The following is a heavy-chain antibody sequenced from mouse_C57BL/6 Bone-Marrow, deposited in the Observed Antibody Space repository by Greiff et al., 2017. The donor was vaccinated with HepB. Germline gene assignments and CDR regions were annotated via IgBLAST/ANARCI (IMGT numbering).Heavy chain of an antibody. CDR3: ARMDGSSYYAMDY. J-gene: IGHJ4*01. CDR1: GYTFTSYW. CDR2: IDPSDSYT. V-gene: IGHV1-50*01. D-gene: IGHD1-1*01. Sequence: QQSCKASGYTFTSYWMQWVKQRPGQGLEWIGEIDPSDSYTNYNQKFKGKATLTVDTSSSTAYMQLSSLTSEDSAVYYCARMDGSSYYAMDYWGQGTSVTVSS.